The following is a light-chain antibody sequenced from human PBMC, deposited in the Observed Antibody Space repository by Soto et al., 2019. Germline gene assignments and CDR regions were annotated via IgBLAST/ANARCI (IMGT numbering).Light chain of an antibody. Sequence: EIVMTQSPATLSVSPGERATLSCRASQSVSSSLAWYQQKPGQAPRLLIYGASTRATGIPARFSGSGSGTEFTLTLSSLQSEDFAVYFCQQYSKWPPETVGQGPKVEI. J-gene: IGKJ1*01. CDR1: QSVSSS. CDR3: QQYSKWPPET. V-gene: IGKV3-15*01. CDR2: GAS.